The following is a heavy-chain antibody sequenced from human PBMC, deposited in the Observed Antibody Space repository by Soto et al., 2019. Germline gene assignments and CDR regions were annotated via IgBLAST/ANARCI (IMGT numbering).Heavy chain of an antibody. Sequence: QVQLVQSGAEVRKPGASVKVSCKASGYTFTDYGVSWVRQAPGQGLEWMGWINTYNAKTNYAPKVQAKFTMTTDTSTTTAYMELKSLKSDDKAVYYCARDQYAVGGDFWGQGTQVTVSS. V-gene: IGHV1-18*01. J-gene: IGHJ4*02. CDR2: INTYNAKT. D-gene: IGHD1-26*01. CDR3: ARDQYAVGGDF. CDR1: GYTFTDYG.